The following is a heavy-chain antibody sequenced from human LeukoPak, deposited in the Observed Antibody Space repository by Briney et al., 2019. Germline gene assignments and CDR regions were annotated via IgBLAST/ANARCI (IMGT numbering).Heavy chain of an antibody. J-gene: IGHJ4*02. CDR3: TNGDLDWSLPFDY. V-gene: IGHV3-73*01. CDR2: IRSKTYNYAT. CDR1: GLSFSSSA. D-gene: IGHD3/OR15-3a*01. Sequence: PGGSLRLSCAASGLSFSSSAMHWIRQASGRGLEWVGRIRSKTYNYATTSGASVKGRFTFSRDDSKNTAYLQMNSLKIEDTAVYYCTNGDLDWSLPFDYWGQGTPVTVSS.